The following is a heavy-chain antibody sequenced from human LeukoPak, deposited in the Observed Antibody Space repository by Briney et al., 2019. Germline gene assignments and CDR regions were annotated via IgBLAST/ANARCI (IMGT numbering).Heavy chain of an antibody. CDR1: GYTFTGYY. CDR2: INPNSGGT. CDR3: ARDGATLRFLEWLPTSDAFDI. J-gene: IGHJ3*02. Sequence: ASVKVSCKASGYTFTGYYMHWVRQAPGQGLEWMGWINPNSGGTNYAQKLQGRVTMTRDTSISTAYMELSRLRSDDTAVYYCARDGATLRFLEWLPTSDAFDIWGQGTMVTVSS. D-gene: IGHD3-3*01. V-gene: IGHV1-2*02.